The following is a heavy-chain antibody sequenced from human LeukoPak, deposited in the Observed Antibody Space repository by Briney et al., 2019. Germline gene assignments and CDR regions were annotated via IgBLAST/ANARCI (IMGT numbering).Heavy chain of an antibody. CDR3: ARDFDSSSWYARRYYYYYMDV. CDR1: GFTFSSYG. CDR2: ISYDGSNK. V-gene: IGHV3-30*03. D-gene: IGHD6-13*01. J-gene: IGHJ6*03. Sequence: GGSLRLSCAASGFTFSSYGMHWVRQAPGKGLEWVAVISYDGSNKYYADSVKGRFTISRDNSKNTLYLQMNSLRAEDTAVYYCARDFDSSSWYARRYYYYYMDVWGKGTTVTVSS.